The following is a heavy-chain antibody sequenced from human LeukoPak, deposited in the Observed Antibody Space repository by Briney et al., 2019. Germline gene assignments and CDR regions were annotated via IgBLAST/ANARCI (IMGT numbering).Heavy chain of an antibody. CDR1: GGSISGTSHY. D-gene: IGHD2-15*01. J-gene: IGHJ6*03. V-gene: IGHV4-39*01. Sequence: SETLSLTCTVSGGSISGTSHYWGWLRQPPGKGREGFGSFCYSGNTYYYNPSLKSRVTISVDTSKNQFSLKVNSVTAADTAVHYCATIVVVVAATPGDYVDVWGKGTTVTVSS. CDR2: FCYSGNTY. CDR3: ATIVVVVAATPGDYVDV.